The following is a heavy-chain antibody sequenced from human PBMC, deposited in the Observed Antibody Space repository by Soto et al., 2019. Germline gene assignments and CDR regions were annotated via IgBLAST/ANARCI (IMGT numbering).Heavy chain of an antibody. CDR1: GFSLSSTRMA. D-gene: IGHD6-19*01. CDR2: IYWDDDK. J-gene: IGHJ4*02. CDR3: AHIVVAGLGYYFDY. V-gene: IGHV2-5*02. Sequence: QITLKESGPTLVKPTQTLTLTCTFSGFSLSSTRMAVGWIRQPPGKALEWLALIYWDDDKRYRPFLKSRLTITKDTSKHQVVLTMSNMDPVDTARYYCAHIVVAGLGYYFDYWGQGTLVTVSS.